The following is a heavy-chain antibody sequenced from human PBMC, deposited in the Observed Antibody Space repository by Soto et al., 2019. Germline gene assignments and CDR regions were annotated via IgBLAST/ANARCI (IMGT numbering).Heavy chain of an antibody. V-gene: IGHV4-34*01. CDR3: ARTTVTTVYYYYGMDV. D-gene: IGHD4-17*01. J-gene: IGHJ6*01. CDR2: INHSGST. CDR1: GGSFSGYC. Sequence: PSETLSLTCAVYGGSFSGYCWSWIRQPPGKGLEWIGEINHSGSTNYNPSLKSRVTISVDTSKNQFSLKLSSVTAADTAVYYCARTTVTTVYYYYGMDVWGQGTTVTVSS.